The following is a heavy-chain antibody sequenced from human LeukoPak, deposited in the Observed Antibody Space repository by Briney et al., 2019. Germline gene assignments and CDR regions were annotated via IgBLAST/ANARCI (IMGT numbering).Heavy chain of an antibody. J-gene: IGHJ6*03. V-gene: IGHV1-69*05. CDR1: GGTFSSYA. D-gene: IGHD5-24*01. Sequence: ASVKVSCKASGGTFSSYAISWVRQAPGQGLEWMGGIIPIFGTANYAQKFQGRVTITTDESTSTVYMELSSLRSEDTAVYYCATGRWLQLGYYYYMDVWGKGTTVTVSS. CDR3: ATGRWLQLGYYYYMDV. CDR2: IIPIFGTA.